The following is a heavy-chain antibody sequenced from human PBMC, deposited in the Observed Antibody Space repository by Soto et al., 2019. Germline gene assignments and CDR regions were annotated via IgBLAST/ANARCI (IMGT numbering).Heavy chain of an antibody. CDR1: GFTFSTYT. J-gene: IGHJ4*02. Sequence: GGSLRLSCVFSGFTFSTYTMSWVRQAPGKGLEWVSSINGRSNYVYYADSVKGRFTISRDNAKNSLYLQMNRLRAEDKAIYYCAREDGVVGSSSAFDHWGLGTLVTVSS. CDR3: AREDGVVGSSSAFDH. V-gene: IGHV3-21*01. CDR2: INGRSNYV. D-gene: IGHD1-26*01.